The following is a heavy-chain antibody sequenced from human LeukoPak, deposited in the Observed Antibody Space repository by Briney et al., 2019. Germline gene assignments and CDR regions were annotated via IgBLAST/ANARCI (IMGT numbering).Heavy chain of an antibody. CDR2: ISSSSSTI. V-gene: IGHV3-48*01. CDR3: ARLFRVGGYEQFDY. D-gene: IGHD5-12*01. CDR1: GFTFSSYS. Sequence: GGSLRLSCAASGFTFSSYSMNWVRQAPGKGLEWVSYISSSSSTIYYADSVKGRFTISRDNAKNSLYLQMNSLRAEDTAVYYCARLFRVGGYEQFDYWGQGTLVTVSS. J-gene: IGHJ4*02.